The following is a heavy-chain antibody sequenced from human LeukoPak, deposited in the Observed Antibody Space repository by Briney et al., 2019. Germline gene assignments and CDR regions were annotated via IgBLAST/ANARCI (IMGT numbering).Heavy chain of an antibody. J-gene: IGHJ6*03. CDR3: ATSSSWSSYYYYYMDV. D-gene: IGHD6-13*01. CDR2: INSSGGST. V-gene: IGHV1-46*01. CDR1: GYTFTSYY. Sequence: GASVKVSCEASGYTFTSYYMHWVRQAPGQGLEWMGIINSSGGSTSYAQKFQGRVTMTRDTSTSTVYMELSSLRSEDTAVYYCATSSSWSSYYYYYMDVWGKGTTVTVSS.